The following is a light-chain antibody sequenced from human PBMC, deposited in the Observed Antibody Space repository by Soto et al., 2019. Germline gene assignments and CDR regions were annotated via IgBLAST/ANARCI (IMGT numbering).Light chain of an antibody. Sequence: QSALTQPASVSGSPGQSITISCTGANSDVGGYDYVSWYQQHPGKAPKLMIYDVSNRPSGISNRFSGSKSGNTASLTISGLQAEDEADYYCSSYKTTYTLLFGGGTKLTVL. CDR3: SSYKTTYTLL. V-gene: IGLV2-14*01. CDR2: DVS. J-gene: IGLJ2*01. CDR1: NSDVGGYDY.